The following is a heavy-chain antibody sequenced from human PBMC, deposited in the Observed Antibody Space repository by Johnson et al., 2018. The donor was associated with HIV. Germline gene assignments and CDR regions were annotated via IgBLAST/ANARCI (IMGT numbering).Heavy chain of an antibody. D-gene: IGHD1-26*01. Sequence: VQLVESGGGVVRPGGSLRLSCAASGFAFSNYAMSWVRQAPGKGLEWVSAMSGSGGGTYYADSVKGRFTISRDNSKNTLYLQMNSLRAEDTAMYYCARDRLLYSGSSVDTFDIWGQGTTVTVSS. CDR3: ARDRLLYSGSSVDTFDI. CDR1: GFAFSNYA. CDR2: MSGSGGGT. J-gene: IGHJ3*02. V-gene: IGHV3-23*04.